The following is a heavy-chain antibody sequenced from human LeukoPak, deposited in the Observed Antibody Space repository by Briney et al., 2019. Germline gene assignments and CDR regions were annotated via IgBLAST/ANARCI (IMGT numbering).Heavy chain of an antibody. J-gene: IGHJ4*02. CDR1: GFTFSTFW. CDR2: IKQDGGET. V-gene: IGHV3-7*01. Sequence: GGSLRLSCAASGFTFSTFWMTWVRQAPGKGLEWVANIKQDGGETYYVDSVKGRFTISRDNAKNSLYLQMNSLRAEDTALYYCARLRGGAYWGQGTLVTVSS. D-gene: IGHD3-10*01. CDR3: ARLRGGAY.